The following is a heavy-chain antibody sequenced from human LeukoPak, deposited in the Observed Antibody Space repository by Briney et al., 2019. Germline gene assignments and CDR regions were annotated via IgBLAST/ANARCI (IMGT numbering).Heavy chain of an antibody. CDR2: ITRSGSFI. CDR3: VRGLGYCSSTRCSPGYYMDV. D-gene: IGHD2-2*01. V-gene: IGHV3-21*01. CDR1: GFTFSDFG. Sequence: PGGSLRLSCAASGFTFSDFGMNWVRQTPGKGLEWVSSITRSGSFINYADSVKGRFTISRDNAKNSLYLQINSLRAEDTAVYYCVRGLGYCSSTRCSPGYYMDVWGKGTTVTVSS. J-gene: IGHJ6*03.